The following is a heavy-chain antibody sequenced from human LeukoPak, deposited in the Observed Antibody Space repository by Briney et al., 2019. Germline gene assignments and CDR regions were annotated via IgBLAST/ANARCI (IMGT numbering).Heavy chain of an antibody. J-gene: IGHJ4*02. CDR1: AGSISSHY. D-gene: IGHD6-13*01. CDR3: ARGVYIAAAQYGY. Sequence: SETLSLTCSVSAGSISSHYWSWIRQPPGKGLEWIGYIYYSGTTNYNPSLKSRVTISVDTSKNQLSLKLSSVTAADTAVYYCARGVYIAAAQYGYWGQGTLVTVSS. CDR2: IYYSGTT. V-gene: IGHV4-59*11.